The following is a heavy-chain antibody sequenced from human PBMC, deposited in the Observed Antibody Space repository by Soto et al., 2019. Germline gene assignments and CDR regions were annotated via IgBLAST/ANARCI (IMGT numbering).Heavy chain of an antibody. Sequence: GGSLRLSCAASGFTFSSYGMHWVRQAPGKGLEWVAVIWYDGSNKYYADSVKGRFTISRDNSKNTLYLQMNSLRAEDTAVYYCARDSRYSGSLDYWGQGTLVTVSS. CDR2: IWYDGSNK. CDR3: ARDSRYSGSLDY. V-gene: IGHV3-33*01. J-gene: IGHJ4*02. CDR1: GFTFSSYG. D-gene: IGHD1-26*01.